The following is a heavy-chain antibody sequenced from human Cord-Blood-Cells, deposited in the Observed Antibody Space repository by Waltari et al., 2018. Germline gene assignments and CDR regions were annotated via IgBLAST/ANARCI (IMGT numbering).Heavy chain of an antibody. CDR3: ARDRGDGYNHWYFDL. CDR1: GGTFSSYA. Sequence: KVSCKASGGTFSSYAISWLRQAPGQGLEWMGGIIPIFGTANYAQKFQGRVTITADESTSTAYMELSSLRSEDTAVYYCARDRGDGYNHWYFDLWGRGTLVTVSS. CDR2: IIPIFGTA. J-gene: IGHJ2*01. V-gene: IGHV1-69*01. D-gene: IGHD5-12*01.